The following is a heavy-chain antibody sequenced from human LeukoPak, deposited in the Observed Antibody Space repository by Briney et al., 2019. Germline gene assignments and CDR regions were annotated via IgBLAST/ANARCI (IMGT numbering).Heavy chain of an antibody. V-gene: IGHV3-9*03. CDR2: ISWNSGSI. Sequence: GGSLRLSCAASGFTFYDYAMHWVRQAPGKGLEWVSGISWNSGSIGYADSVKGRFTISRDNAKNSLYLQMNSLRAEDMALYYCAKDRAPVTPYYFDYWGQGTLVTVPS. D-gene: IGHD1-26*01. CDR1: GFTFYDYA. CDR3: AKDRAPVTPYYFDY. J-gene: IGHJ4*02.